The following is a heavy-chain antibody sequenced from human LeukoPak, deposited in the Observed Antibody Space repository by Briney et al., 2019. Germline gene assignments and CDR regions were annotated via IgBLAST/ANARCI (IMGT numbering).Heavy chain of an antibody. CDR1: GFTFNNAW. Sequence: GGSLRLSCAASGFTFNNAWMSWVRQAPGKGLEWVGRVTSKTDGETTEYAVPVKGRFTISRDDSKNTLYLQMNSLKTEDTAVYYCTTDLDTWAISTSSARAFDYWGQGILVTVSS. D-gene: IGHD2/OR15-2a*01. V-gene: IGHV3-15*01. CDR2: VTSKTDGETT. CDR3: TTDLDTWAISTSSARAFDY. J-gene: IGHJ4*02.